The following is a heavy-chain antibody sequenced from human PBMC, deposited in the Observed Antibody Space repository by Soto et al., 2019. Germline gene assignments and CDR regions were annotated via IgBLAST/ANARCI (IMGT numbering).Heavy chain of an antibody. V-gene: IGHV3-23*01. CDR3: TKDPNGDYIGAFDF. CDR2: IWGNGGGGTT. Sequence: GGSLRLSCATSEFTFSTYAMTWVRQAPGETLDWVSSIWGNGGGGTTSYADSVKGRFTISRDNSKSTLYLRMTSLRVEDTAVYYCTKDPNGDYIGAFDFWGQGILVTVSS. CDR1: EFTFSTYA. D-gene: IGHD4-17*01. J-gene: IGHJ3*01.